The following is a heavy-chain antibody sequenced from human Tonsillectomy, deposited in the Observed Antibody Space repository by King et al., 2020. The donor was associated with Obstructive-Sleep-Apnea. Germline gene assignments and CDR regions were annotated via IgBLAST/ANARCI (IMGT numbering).Heavy chain of an antibody. CDR1: GFTFSSYG. V-gene: IGHV3-33*06. CDR2: IWYYGSKK. J-gene: IGHJ4*02. CDR3: AKGSGSSWYFDY. Sequence: VQLVQSGGGVVQPGRSLRLSCAASGFTFSSYGMHWVRQAPGKDLDGVECIWYYGSKKYYEDSVKGRFTISRDNSKNTLYLQMNSLRGEDTAVYYCAKGSGSSWYFDYWGQGTLVTVSS. D-gene: IGHD3-10*01.